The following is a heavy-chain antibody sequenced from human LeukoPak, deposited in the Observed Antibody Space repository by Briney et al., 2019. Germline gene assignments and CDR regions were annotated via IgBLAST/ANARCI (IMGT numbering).Heavy chain of an antibody. CDR2: ISSSSSYI. D-gene: IGHD3-22*01. J-gene: IGHJ4*02. CDR1: GFTFSSYS. CDR3: ARESSGYFSFDY. Sequence: PGGSLRLSCAASGFTFSSYSMNWVRQAPGKGLEWVSSISSSSSYIYYADSVKGRFTISRDNAKNSLYLRMNSLRAEDTAVYYCARESSGYFSFDYWGQGTLVTVSS. V-gene: IGHV3-21*01.